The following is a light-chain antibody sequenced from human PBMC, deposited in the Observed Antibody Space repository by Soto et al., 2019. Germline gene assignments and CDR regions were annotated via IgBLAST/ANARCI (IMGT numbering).Light chain of an antibody. CDR2: AAS. V-gene: IGKV1-27*01. CDR1: QGISNY. Sequence: DIQMTQSPSSLSASVGDTVTITCRASQGISNYLAWYQQKPGKFPKLLIYAASTLQSGVPSRFSGSGSGTDFTLTISSLQPEDVASYYCQNHDSAPITFGQGTRLEIK. J-gene: IGKJ5*01. CDR3: QNHDSAPIT.